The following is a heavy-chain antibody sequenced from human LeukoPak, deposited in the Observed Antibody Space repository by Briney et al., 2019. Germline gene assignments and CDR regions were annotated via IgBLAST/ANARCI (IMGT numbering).Heavy chain of an antibody. CDR2: INSDGSST. J-gene: IGHJ4*02. Sequence: PGGSLRLSCAASGFTFSSYWMHWVRQAPGKGLVWVSRINSDGSSTSYADSVKGRFTISRDNAKNTLYLQMNSLKTEDTAVYYCTATSGYSGYDLDYWGQGTLVTVSS. CDR3: TATSGYSGYDLDY. V-gene: IGHV3-74*01. D-gene: IGHD5-12*01. CDR1: GFTFSSYW.